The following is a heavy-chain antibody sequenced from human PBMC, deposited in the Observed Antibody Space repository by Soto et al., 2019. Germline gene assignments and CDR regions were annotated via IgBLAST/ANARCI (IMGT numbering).Heavy chain of an antibody. V-gene: IGHV4-59*01. J-gene: IGHJ6*02. CDR2: IYYSGST. CDR3: ARVGDFWSGYYSEYYYGMDV. CDR1: GGSISSYY. D-gene: IGHD3-3*01. Sequence: SETLSLTCTVSGGSISSYYWSWIRQPPGKXLEWIGYIYYSGSTNYNPSLKSRVTISVDTSKNQFSLKLSSVTAADTAVYYCARVGDFWSGYYSEYYYGMDVWGQGSTVTVSS.